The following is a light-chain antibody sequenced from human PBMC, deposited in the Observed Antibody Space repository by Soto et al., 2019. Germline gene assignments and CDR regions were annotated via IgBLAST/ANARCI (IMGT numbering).Light chain of an antibody. V-gene: IGKV3-20*01. CDR3: QQYGISPT. CDR1: QSVSSNY. CDR2: DVS. J-gene: IGKJ1*01. Sequence: DIVLTQSPGTLSLSPGERATLSCRSSQSVSSNYLAWYQQKPDQAPRLVIYDVSGRATGIPDRFSGSGSRTDFTLTSSRLEAEDSAVYYCQQYGISPTFGEGTKVEIK.